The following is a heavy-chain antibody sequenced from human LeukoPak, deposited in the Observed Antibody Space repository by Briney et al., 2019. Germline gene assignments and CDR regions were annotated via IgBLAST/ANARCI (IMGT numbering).Heavy chain of an antibody. CDR2: ISRSSRHV. CDR1: GFTFSDYS. D-gene: IGHD2-8*01. J-gene: IGHJ1*01. V-gene: IGHV3-21*01. Sequence: NPGGSLRLSCAASGFTFSDYSMNWVRQAPGKGLEWVSSISRSSRHVYYAGSVKGRFTISRDNAKNSLYLQMNSLRPEDMAVYFCVRDLMGSGSRTAYLHHWGQGTLVTVSS. CDR3: VRDLMGSGSRTAYLHH.